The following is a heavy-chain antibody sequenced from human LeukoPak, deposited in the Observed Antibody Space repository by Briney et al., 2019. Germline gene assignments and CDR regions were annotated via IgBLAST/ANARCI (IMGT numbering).Heavy chain of an antibody. CDR1: GFTFSDYF. V-gene: IGHV3-72*01. D-gene: IGHD4-11*01. Sequence: PGGSLRLSCAASGFTFSDYFLDWVRQAPGKGLEWVGRSRNKINSYTTHYAASVKGRFTISRDDSKNSLYLQMNSLKTEDTAVYFCAREIYSRYDNWGQGTLVTVSS. J-gene: IGHJ4*02. CDR2: SRNKINSYTT. CDR3: AREIYSRYDN.